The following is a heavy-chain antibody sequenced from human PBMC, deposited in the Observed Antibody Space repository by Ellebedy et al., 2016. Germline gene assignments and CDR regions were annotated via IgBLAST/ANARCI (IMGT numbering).Heavy chain of an antibody. CDR2: ISGSGGST. CDR1: GFTFSSYA. Sequence: GESLKISCAASGFTFSSYAMSWVRQAPGKGLEWVSAISGSGGSTYYADSVKGRFTISRDNSKNTLYLQMNSLRAEDTAVYYCAALVGATTWGQGTLVTVSS. V-gene: IGHV3-23*01. CDR3: AALVGATT. D-gene: IGHD1-26*01. J-gene: IGHJ5*02.